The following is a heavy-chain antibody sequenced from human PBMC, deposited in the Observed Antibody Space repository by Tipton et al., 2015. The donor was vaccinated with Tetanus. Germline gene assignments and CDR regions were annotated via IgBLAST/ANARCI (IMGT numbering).Heavy chain of an antibody. V-gene: IGHV1-2*02. Sequence: QLVQSGAEVKKPGASVKVSCKASGYTFTGYYMHWVRQAPGQGLEWMGWINPNSGGTNYAQKFQGRVTMTRDTSISTAYMELSRVRSDGTAVYYCARAGYCSGGSCPFDYWGQGTLVTVSS. CDR3: ARAGYCSGGSCPFDY. J-gene: IGHJ4*02. CDR1: GYTFTGYY. D-gene: IGHD2-15*01. CDR2: INPNSGGT.